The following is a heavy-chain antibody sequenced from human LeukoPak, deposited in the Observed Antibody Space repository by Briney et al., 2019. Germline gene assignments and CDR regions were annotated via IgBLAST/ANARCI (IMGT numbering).Heavy chain of an antibody. J-gene: IGHJ4*02. CDR1: GGSIGSSAHH. CDR3: ARVISPYYYDSSGYFAVDY. V-gene: IGHV4-39*07. Sequence: PSETLSLTCTVSGGSIGSSAHHWGWIRQPPGKGLEWIGSIQYGGSTYYNPSLKSRVTISADTSNNHFSLKLNSVTAADTAVYYCARVISPYYYDSSGYFAVDYWGQGTLVTVSS. CDR2: IQYGGST. D-gene: IGHD3-22*01.